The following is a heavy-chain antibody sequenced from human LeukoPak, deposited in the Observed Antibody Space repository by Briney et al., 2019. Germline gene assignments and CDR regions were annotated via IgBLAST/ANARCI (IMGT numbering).Heavy chain of an antibody. Sequence: GGSLRLSCAVSGFPFSSYWMHWVRQAPGKGLVWVSHINPDGTTTNYADPVKGRFTISRDNAENTLYLQMNSLRAEDTAVYYCTRAVGVTGYWGQGALVTVSS. CDR1: GFPFSSYW. CDR3: TRAVGVTGY. CDR2: INPDGTTT. V-gene: IGHV3-74*01. J-gene: IGHJ4*02. D-gene: IGHD1-20*01.